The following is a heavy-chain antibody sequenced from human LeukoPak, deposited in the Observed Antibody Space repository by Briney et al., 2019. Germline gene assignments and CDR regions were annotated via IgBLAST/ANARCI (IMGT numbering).Heavy chain of an antibody. CDR3: ARVVPAAMRGAFDY. V-gene: IGHV3-23*01. CDR2: ISGSGGST. Sequence: GGSLRLSCAASGFTFSSYAMSWVRQAPGKGLEWVSAISGSGGSTYYADSVKGRFTISRDNAKNSLYLQMNSLRAEDTAVYYCARVVPAAMRGAFDYWGQGTLVTVSS. D-gene: IGHD2-2*01. CDR1: GFTFSSYA. J-gene: IGHJ4*02.